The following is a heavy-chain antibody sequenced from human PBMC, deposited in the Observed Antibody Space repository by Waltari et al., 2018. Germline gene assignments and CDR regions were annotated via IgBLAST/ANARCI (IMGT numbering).Heavy chain of an antibody. CDR3: ARRGGGPYPFYFDY. CDR2: IDNYGKR. J-gene: IGHJ4*02. V-gene: IGHV4-39*07. CDR1: GGSISSSSYY. D-gene: IGHD2-15*01. Sequence: QLQLQESGPGLVKPPETLSLTCSVSGGSISSSSYYWAWIRQPPGKGLEWIGEIDNYGKRNCNPSLKRRVTISKAESKNQFSLKLTSVTAADTAVYFCARRGGGPYPFYFDYWGQGTLVTVSS.